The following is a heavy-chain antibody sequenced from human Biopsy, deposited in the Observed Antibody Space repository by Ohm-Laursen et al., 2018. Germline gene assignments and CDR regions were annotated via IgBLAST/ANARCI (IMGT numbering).Heavy chain of an antibody. CDR3: ARDLLSSYYYAMDV. CDR1: GASITSYY. Sequence: SETLSLTCTVSGASITSYYWSWIRQPAGKGLEWIGHTYKGGNTNHNPSLKGRVSMSVDTSKNQLSLTLRSVTAADTAVYYCARDLLSSYYYAMDVWGQGTTVTVSS. J-gene: IGHJ6*02. V-gene: IGHV4-4*07. CDR2: TYKGGNT.